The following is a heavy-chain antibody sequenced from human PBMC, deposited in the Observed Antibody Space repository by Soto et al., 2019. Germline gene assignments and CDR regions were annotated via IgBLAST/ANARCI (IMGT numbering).Heavy chain of an antibody. Sequence: QVQLQQWGAGLLKPSETLSLTCAVYGGSFCGYYWSWIRQPPGKGLEWIGEINHSGSTNYNPSLKSRVTISVDTSKNQFSLKLSTVTAADTAVYYCARAAPRYCSGGSCYSGREHWGQGTLLTVSS. D-gene: IGHD2-15*01. CDR3: ARAAPRYCSGGSCYSGREH. CDR2: INHSGST. V-gene: IGHV4-34*01. CDR1: GGSFCGYY. J-gene: IGHJ4*02.